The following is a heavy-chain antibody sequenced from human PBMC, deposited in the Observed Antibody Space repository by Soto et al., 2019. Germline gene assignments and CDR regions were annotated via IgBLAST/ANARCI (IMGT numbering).Heavy chain of an antibody. CDR2: MNPNSGNT. CDR3: ARGGGTYYDFWSGYYSTSPDYYYYYGMDV. V-gene: IGHV1-8*01. J-gene: IGHJ6*02. CDR1: GYTFTSYD. D-gene: IGHD3-3*01. Sequence: ASVKVSCKASGYTFTSYDINWVRQATGQGLEWMGWMNPNSGNTGYAQKFQGRVTMTRNTSISTAYMELSSLRSEDTAVYYCARGGGTYYDFWSGYYSTSPDYYYYYGMDVWGQGTTVTVSS.